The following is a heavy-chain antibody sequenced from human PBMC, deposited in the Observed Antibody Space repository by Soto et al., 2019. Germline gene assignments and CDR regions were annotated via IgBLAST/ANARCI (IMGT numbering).Heavy chain of an antibody. V-gene: IGHV3-74*01. J-gene: IGHJ3*02. CDR1: GFTFSSYW. CDR3: ARDPNYDFWSGYSDAFDI. Sequence: EVQLVESGGGLVQPGGSLRLSCAASGFTFSSYWMHWVRQAPGKGLVWVSRINSDGSSTSYADSVKGRFTISRDNAKNTLYLHMNSLRAEDTAVYYCARDPNYDFWSGYSDAFDIWGQGTMVTVSS. CDR2: INSDGSST. D-gene: IGHD3-3*01.